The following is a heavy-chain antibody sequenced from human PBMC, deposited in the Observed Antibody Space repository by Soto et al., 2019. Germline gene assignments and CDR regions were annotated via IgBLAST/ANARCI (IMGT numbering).Heavy chain of an antibody. CDR3: AHRPGGSGFRYYFDY. CDR1: GFSLTSSGVG. J-gene: IGHJ4*02. CDR2: IYWNDDD. Sequence: ESGPTLVNPTQTLTLTCSFSGFSLTSSGVGVGWFRQPPGKALEWLGLIYWNDDDRYRASLHSRLTITKDTSKNQVVLTMTNMDPEDTAIYYCAHRPGGSGFRYYFDYWGQGTLVTVSS. V-gene: IGHV2-5*01. D-gene: IGHD6-19*01.